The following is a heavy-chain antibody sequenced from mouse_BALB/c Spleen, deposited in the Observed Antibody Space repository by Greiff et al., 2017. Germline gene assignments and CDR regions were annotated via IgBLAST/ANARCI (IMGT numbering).Heavy chain of an antibody. D-gene: IGHD2-14*01. CDR1: GYTFTDYE. V-gene: IGHV1-15*01. CDR3: TKYEGNLDY. CDR2: IDPETGGT. Sequence: QVQLQQSGAELVRPGASVTLSCKASGYTFTDYEMHWVKQTPVHGLEWIGAIDPETGGTAYNQKFKGKATLTADKSSSTAYMELRSLTSEDSAVYYCTKYEGNLDYWGQGTTLTVSA. J-gene: IGHJ2*01.